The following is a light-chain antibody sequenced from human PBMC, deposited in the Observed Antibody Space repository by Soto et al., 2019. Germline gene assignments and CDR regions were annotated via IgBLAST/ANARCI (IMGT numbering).Light chain of an antibody. V-gene: IGKV3-11*01. CDR2: GAS. J-gene: IGKJ5*01. Sequence: EIVLTQSPATLSLSPGERATLSCMASQSVNFYLAWYQQKPGQAPRLLIYGASKRATGIPDRFSGSGSGTDFTLTISSLEPEDSAVYYCQQRHMWPITFGQGTRLEIK. CDR1: QSVNFY. CDR3: QQRHMWPIT.